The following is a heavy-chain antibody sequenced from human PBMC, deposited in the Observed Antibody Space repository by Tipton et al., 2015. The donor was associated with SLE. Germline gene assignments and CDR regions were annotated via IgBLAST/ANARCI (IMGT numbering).Heavy chain of an antibody. V-gene: IGHV4-39*07. CDR1: GGSISSINYY. D-gene: IGHD3-10*01. CDR3: ARRGSGSHRPRPFDY. CDR2: IFYSGNT. J-gene: IGHJ4*02. Sequence: TLSLTCTVSGGSISSINYYWGWIRQPPGKGLEWIGNIFYSGNTFYNASLRSRVTISVDTSKNQFSLKLTPVTAADTAVYYCARRGSGSHRPRPFDYWGQGTLVTVSS.